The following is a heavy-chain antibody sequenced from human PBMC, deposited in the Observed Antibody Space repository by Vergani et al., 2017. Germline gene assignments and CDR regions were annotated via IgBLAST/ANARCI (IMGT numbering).Heavy chain of an antibody. D-gene: IGHD3-22*01. V-gene: IGHV4-38-2*01. CDR1: GYSISSGYY. J-gene: IGHJ4*02. Sequence: QVQLQESGPGLVKPSETLSLTCAVSGYSISSGYYWGWIRQPPGKGLEWIGSIYHSGSTYYNPSLKSRVTISVDTSKNQFSLKLSSVTAADTAVYYCARRRPGYYDSSGYFDYWGQGTLVTVPS. CDR3: ARRRPGYYDSSGYFDY. CDR2: IYHSGST.